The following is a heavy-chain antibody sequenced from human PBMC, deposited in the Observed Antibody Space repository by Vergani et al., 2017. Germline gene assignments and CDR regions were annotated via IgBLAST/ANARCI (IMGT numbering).Heavy chain of an antibody. Sequence: QVQLQESCPGLVKPSETLSLICTVSGGYISSSSYYWSWIRQPPGKVLEWIVYIYYSGSTYYNPSLKSRVTISVDTSKNQFSLKLSSVSAADTAVYYCARGRITGTTSDPWGQGTRVTVYS. D-gene: IGHD1-7*01. CDR1: GGYISSSSYY. V-gene: IGHV4-31*03. CDR3: ARGRITGTTSDP. J-gene: IGHJ5*02. CDR2: IYYSGST.